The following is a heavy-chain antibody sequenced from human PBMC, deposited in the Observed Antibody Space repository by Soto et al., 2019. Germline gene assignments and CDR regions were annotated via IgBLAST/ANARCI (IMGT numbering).Heavy chain of an antibody. CDR1: GGTFSSYN. Sequence: QVQLVQSGAEVKKPGSSVKVSCKASGGTFSSYNISWVRQAPGQGLEWMGRIIPILGIANYAQKFQGRVTITADKSTSTAYVELSSLRSEDTAVYYCAREDGGYAQFDYWGQGTLVTVSS. CDR3: AREDGGYAQFDY. J-gene: IGHJ4*02. CDR2: IIPILGIA. D-gene: IGHD5-12*01. V-gene: IGHV1-69*08.